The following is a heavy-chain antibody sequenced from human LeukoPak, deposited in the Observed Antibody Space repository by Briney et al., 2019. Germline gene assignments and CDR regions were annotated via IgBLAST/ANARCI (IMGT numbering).Heavy chain of an antibody. J-gene: IGHJ4*02. CDR2: IKQDGSGK. V-gene: IGHV3-7*01. D-gene: IGHD6-13*01. CDR3: AREVSRREAAGFDY. Sequence: WVRQAPGKGLEWVANIKQDGSGKYYVDSVKGRFTISRDNAKNSLYLQMNSLRVEDTAVYYCAREVSRREAAGFDYWGQGTLVTVSS.